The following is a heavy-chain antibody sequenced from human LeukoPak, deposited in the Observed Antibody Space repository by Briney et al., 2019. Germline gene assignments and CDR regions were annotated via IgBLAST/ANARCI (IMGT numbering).Heavy chain of an antibody. Sequence: GGSLRLSCAASGFTVSSNYMSWVRQAPGKGLEWVSGISGSGGNTYYADSVKGRFTISRDTSKTTLYLQMNSLRAEDTAVYYCAKDFRTSPYYFDHWGQGTLVTVSS. CDR1: GFTVSSNY. CDR3: AKDFRTSPYYFDH. J-gene: IGHJ4*02. CDR2: ISGSGGNT. D-gene: IGHD2/OR15-2a*01. V-gene: IGHV3-23*01.